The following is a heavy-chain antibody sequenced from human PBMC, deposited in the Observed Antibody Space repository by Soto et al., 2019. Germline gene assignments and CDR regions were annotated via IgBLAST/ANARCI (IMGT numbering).Heavy chain of an antibody. Sequence: PGGSLRLSCAASGFTFSSYAMHWVRQAPGKGLEWVAVISYDGSNKYYADSVKGRFTISRDNSKNTLYLQMNSLRAEDTAVYYCLVTAVPRTDYYYYGMDVWGQGTTVTVSS. CDR1: GFTFSSYA. D-gene: IGHD2-21*02. J-gene: IGHJ6*02. V-gene: IGHV3-30-3*01. CDR2: ISYDGSNK. CDR3: LVTAVPRTDYYYYGMDV.